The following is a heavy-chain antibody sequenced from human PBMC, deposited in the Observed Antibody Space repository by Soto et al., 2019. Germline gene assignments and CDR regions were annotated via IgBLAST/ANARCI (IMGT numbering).Heavy chain of an antibody. D-gene: IGHD2-2*02. CDR2: IYSSGST. J-gene: IGHJ6*02. CDR3: ARFVRYCSDTTCYTRAHV. Sequence: SATKSLSCNFSGCYGGLDAPYWSWILKPPLKRLELIGFIYSSGSTNYNPSLKSRVTMSVDTSKNQFSLKLRSVIVADTAVYHCARFVRYCSDTTCYTRAHVWGQRNMVTVSS. CDR1: GCYGGLDAPY. V-gene: IGHV4-61*08.